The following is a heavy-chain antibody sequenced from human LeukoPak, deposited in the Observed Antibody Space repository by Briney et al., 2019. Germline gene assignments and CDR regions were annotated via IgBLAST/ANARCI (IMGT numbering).Heavy chain of an antibody. J-gene: IGHJ5*02. CDR3: ARAEEVAAAGTSWFDP. D-gene: IGHD6-13*01. Sequence: SETLSLTCAVYGGSFSGYYWSWIRQPPGKGLEWIGEINHSGSTNYNPSLKSRVTISVDTSKNQFSLKLSSVTAADTAVYYCARAEEVAAAGTSWFDPWGQGTLVTVSS. CDR2: INHSGST. V-gene: IGHV4-34*01. CDR1: GGSFSGYY.